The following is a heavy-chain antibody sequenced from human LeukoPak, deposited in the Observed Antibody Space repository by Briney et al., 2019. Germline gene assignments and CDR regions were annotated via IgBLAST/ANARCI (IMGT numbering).Heavy chain of an antibody. J-gene: IGHJ4*02. CDR1: GGSISSSSYY. D-gene: IGHD2-2*01. Sequence: SETLSLTCTVSGGSISSSSYYWGWIRQPPGKGLEWIGSIYYSGSTYYNPSLKSRVTISVDTSKNQFSLKLSSVTAADTAVYYCARRRLGGYCSSTSCYARGYSYGPRVPFDYWGQGTLVTVSS. CDR3: ARRRLGGYCSSTSCYARGYSYGPRVPFDY. CDR2: IYYSGST. V-gene: IGHV4-39*07.